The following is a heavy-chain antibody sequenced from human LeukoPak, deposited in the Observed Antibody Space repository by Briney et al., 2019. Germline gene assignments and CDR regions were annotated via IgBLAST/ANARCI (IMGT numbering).Heavy chain of an antibody. CDR3: ARGSRRDGYNSIDY. Sequence: SETLSLTCTVSGGSISSYYWSWVRQPPGKGLEWIGEINHSGSTNYNPSLKSRVTISVDTSKNQFSLKLSSVTAADTAVYYCARGSRRDGYNSIDYWGQGTLVTVSS. J-gene: IGHJ4*02. V-gene: IGHV4-34*01. CDR2: INHSGST. D-gene: IGHD5-24*01. CDR1: GGSISSYY.